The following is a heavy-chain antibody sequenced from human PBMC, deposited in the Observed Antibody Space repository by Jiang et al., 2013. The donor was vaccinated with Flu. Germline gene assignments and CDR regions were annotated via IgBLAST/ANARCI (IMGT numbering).Heavy chain of an antibody. CDR1: GFSLSTSGMC. J-gene: IGHJ5*02. V-gene: IGHV2-70*11. CDR3: ARLRRGGYYEKWFDP. CDR2: IDWDGDE. Sequence: KPTQTLTLTCSFSGFSLSTSGMCVSWIRQPPGKALEWLARIDWDGDEYYSRSLRTRLTISKDTSKNQVVLRMTNMDPTDTATYYCARLRRGGYYEKWFDPWGQEPGHRLL. D-gene: IGHD1-26*01.